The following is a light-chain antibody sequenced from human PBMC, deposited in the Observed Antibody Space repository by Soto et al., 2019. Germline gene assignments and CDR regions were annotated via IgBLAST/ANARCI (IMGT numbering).Light chain of an antibody. CDR1: QSINSNY. CDR2: GAS. J-gene: IGKJ3*01. CDR3: QQYGSSPL. Sequence: EIVLTQSPGTLSLSPGERATLSCRASQSINSNYLAWYQQKPGQAPRLLMYGASSRATGIPDRFSGSGSGAVFPLTISRLEPEDFAVYYCQQYGSSPLFGPGTKVDIK. V-gene: IGKV3-20*01.